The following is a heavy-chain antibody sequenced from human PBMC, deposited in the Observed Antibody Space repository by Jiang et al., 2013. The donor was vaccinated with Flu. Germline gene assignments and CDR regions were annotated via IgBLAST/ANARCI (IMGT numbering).Heavy chain of an antibody. J-gene: IGHJ6*04. V-gene: IGHV5-51*03. CDR2: INPDDSDT. CDR1: GYRFTNYW. CDR3: ARRGGGMDV. D-gene: IGHD3-10*01. Sequence: GAEVKKPGESLKISCEISGYRFTNYWIAWVRQMPGRGLEWMGIINPDDSDTKYSPSFQGQVTISADKSISTAYLQWSSLKASDTAMYYCARRGGGMDVWGKGTTVTVSS.